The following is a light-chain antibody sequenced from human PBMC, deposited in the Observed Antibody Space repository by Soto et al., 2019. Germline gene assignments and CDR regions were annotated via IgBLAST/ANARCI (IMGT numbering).Light chain of an antibody. J-gene: IGKJ4*01. CDR2: DAS. CDR3: QQLNSYPLT. CDR1: QSISSW. Sequence: DIQMTQSPSTVSASVGDRVTITCRASQSISSWLACYQQKPGKAPKLLIYDASSLESGVPSRFSGSGSGTEFTLTINSLQPEDVATYYCQQLNSYPLTFGGGTKVDIK. V-gene: IGKV1-5*01.